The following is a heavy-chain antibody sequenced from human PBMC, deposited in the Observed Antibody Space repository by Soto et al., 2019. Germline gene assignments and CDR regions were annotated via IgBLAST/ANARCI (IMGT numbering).Heavy chain of an antibody. CDR2: TAYTGNT. CDR1: GGSFTAYH. J-gene: IGHJ5*01. CDR3: ARAMHAGFPHCFDP. V-gene: IGHV4-59*01. D-gene: IGHD2-8*01. Sequence: SETLSPTLVVPGGSFTAYHWSGSGKFPGKGLEWIAYTAYTGNTNYNPSLKSRVTISIDTTKNQLSLKLTSMTAADTAIYYCARAMHAGFPHCFDPWGQGTLVTVSS.